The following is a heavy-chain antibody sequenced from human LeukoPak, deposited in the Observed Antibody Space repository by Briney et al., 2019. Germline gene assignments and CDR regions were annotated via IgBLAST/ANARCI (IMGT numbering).Heavy chain of an antibody. CDR2: IRSKAYGGTT. CDR3: TRFREVVPAAITGWFDP. CDR1: GFTFGDYA. J-gene: IGHJ5*02. V-gene: IGHV3-49*04. Sequence: GGSLRLSCTASGFTFGDYAMSWVRQAPGKGLEWVGFIRSKAYGGTTEYAASVKGRFTISRDDSKSIAYLQMHSLKTEDTAVYYCTRFREVVPAAITGWFDPWGQGTLVTVSS. D-gene: IGHD2-2*02.